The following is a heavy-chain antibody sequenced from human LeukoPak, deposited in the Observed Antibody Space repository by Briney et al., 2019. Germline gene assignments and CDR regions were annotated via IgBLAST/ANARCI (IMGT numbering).Heavy chain of an antibody. CDR3: ARLLRYCSGGSCYAFDY. J-gene: IGHJ4*02. CDR2: ISAYNGNT. D-gene: IGHD2-15*01. Sequence: ASVKVSCKASGYTFTSYGISWVRQAPGQGLEWRGGISAYNGNTNYAQKLQGRVTMTTDTSTSTAYMELRSLRSDDTAVYYCARLLRYCSGGSCYAFDYWGRGTLVTVSS. CDR1: GYTFTSYG. V-gene: IGHV1-18*01.